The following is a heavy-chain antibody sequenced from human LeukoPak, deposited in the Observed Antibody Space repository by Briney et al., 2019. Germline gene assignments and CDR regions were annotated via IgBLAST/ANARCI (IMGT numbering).Heavy chain of an antibody. CDR3: ARDPSSDAFDI. V-gene: IGHV4-31*03. J-gene: IGHJ3*02. CDR1: GGSISSGGYY. Sequence: SETLSLTCTVSGGSISSGGYYWSWIRQHPGKGLEWIGYIYYSGSTYYNPSLKSRVTISVDTSKNQFSLKLSSVTAADTAVYYCARDPSSDAFDIWGQGTMVTVSS. D-gene: IGHD6-25*01. CDR2: IYYSGST.